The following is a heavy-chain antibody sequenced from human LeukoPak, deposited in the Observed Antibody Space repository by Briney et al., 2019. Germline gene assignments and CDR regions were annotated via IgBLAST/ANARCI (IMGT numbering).Heavy chain of an antibody. D-gene: IGHD6-13*01. V-gene: IGHV4-34*01. CDR2: INHSGST. Sequence: PSETLSLTCAVYGGSFSGYYWSWIRQPPGKGLEWIGEINHSGSTNYNPSLKSRVTISVDTSKNQFSLKLSSVTAADTAVYYCARGYSSSWYDTGYFDLWGRGTLVTVSS. CDR3: ARGYSSSWYDTGYFDL. CDR1: GGSFSGYY. J-gene: IGHJ2*01.